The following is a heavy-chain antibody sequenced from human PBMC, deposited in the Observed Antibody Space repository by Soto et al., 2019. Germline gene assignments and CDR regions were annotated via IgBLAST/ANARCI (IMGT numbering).Heavy chain of an antibody. Sequence: QVQLQESGPGLVKPSETLSLTCTVSGGSINGYYWSWIRQPPGKGLEWIGYISYSGSTNYNPSLKSRVPISVDTSTNQFSLTLSSVTAADTAVYYCARDWGGGTFDYWGQGTLVTVSS. V-gene: IGHV4-59*01. CDR1: GGSINGYY. CDR2: ISYSGST. CDR3: ARDWGGGTFDY. D-gene: IGHD3-16*01. J-gene: IGHJ4*02.